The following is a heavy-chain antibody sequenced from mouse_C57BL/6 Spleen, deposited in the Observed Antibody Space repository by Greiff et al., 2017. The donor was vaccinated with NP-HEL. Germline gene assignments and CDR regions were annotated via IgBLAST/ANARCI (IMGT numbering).Heavy chain of an antibody. D-gene: IGHD2-4*01. J-gene: IGHJ2*01. CDR3: ASFYYDYDGGYFDY. V-gene: IGHV3-6*01. CDR2: ISYDGSN. Sequence: EVQVVESGPGLVKPSQSLSLTCSVTGYSITSGYYWNWIRQFPGNKLEWMGYISYDGSNNYNPSLKNRISITRDTSKNQFFLKLNSVTTEDTATYYCASFYYDYDGGYFDYWGQGTTLTVSS. CDR1: GYSITSGYY.